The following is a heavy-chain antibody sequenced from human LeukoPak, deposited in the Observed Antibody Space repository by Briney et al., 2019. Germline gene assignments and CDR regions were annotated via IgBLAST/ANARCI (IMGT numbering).Heavy chain of an antibody. CDR2: ISYDGGNK. D-gene: IGHD4-17*01. CDR3: AKASGEMTTVDALDY. J-gene: IGHJ4*02. Sequence: GGSLRLSCAASGFTFRTYGMHWVRQAPGKGLEWVTLISYDGGNKYYADSVQGRFTISRDNSKNKLYLQMDTLGAEDTAMYYCAKASGEMTTVDALDYWGQGTLVTVSS. CDR1: GFTFRTYG. V-gene: IGHV3-30*18.